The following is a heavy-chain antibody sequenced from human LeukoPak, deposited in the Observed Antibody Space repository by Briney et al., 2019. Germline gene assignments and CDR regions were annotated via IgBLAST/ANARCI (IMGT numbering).Heavy chain of an antibody. CDR1: GFTFSSYS. CDR3: ARDKLRFLEWLLLDP. CDR2: ISSSSSYI. D-gene: IGHD3-3*01. Sequence: GGSLRLSCAASGFTFSSYSMNWVRQAPGKGLEWVSSISSSSSYIYYADSVKGRFTISRDNAKNSLYLQMNSLRAEDTAVYYCARDKLRFLEWLLLDPWGQGTPVTVSS. V-gene: IGHV3-21*01. J-gene: IGHJ5*02.